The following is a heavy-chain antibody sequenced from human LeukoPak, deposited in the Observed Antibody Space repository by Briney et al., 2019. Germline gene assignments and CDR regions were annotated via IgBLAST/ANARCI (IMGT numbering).Heavy chain of an antibody. CDR3: ARETSLAGFASGLGFNY. V-gene: IGHV4-59*01. CDR1: GGSISSYY. J-gene: IGHJ4*02. D-gene: IGHD3-16*01. CDR2: IYYSGST. Sequence: PSETLSLTCTVSGGSISSYYWSWIRQPPGKGLEWIGYIYYSGSTNYNPSLKSRVTISVDTSKNQFSLKLSSVTGADTATYYCARETSLAGFASGLGFNYWGQGILVTASS.